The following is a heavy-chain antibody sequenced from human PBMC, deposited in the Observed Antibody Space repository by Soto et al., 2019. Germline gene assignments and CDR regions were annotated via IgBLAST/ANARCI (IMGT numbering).Heavy chain of an antibody. V-gene: IGHV3-30-3*01. CDR2: ISYDGSNK. CDR1: GXAFSRYA. J-gene: IGHJ4*02. Sequence: GSLRLSCAASGXAFSRYAMHWVRQAPGKGLEWVAVISYDGSNKYYADSVKGRFTISRDNYKNTLYLQMNSMRAEDTAVYYCARGPSSLTRFDYWGQGTLVTVSS. D-gene: IGHD2-2*01. CDR3: ARGPSSLTRFDY.